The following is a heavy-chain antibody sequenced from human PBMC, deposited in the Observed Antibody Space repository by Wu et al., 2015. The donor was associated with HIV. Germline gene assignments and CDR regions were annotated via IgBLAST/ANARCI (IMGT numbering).Heavy chain of an antibody. CDR2: IIPAVGP. CDR3: ARDYYDSSGYPDY. J-gene: IGHJ4*02. CDR1: GANFTSSG. D-gene: IGHD3-22*01. Sequence: VQLLQSGPELKKPGSSLKVSCRASGANFTSSGLNWVRQASGQGFEWMGGIIPAVGPNRAQKFGDRVTITADESTSTAYMELSSLRSEDTAVYYCARDYYDSSGYPDYWGQGTLVTVSS. V-gene: IGHV1-69*12.